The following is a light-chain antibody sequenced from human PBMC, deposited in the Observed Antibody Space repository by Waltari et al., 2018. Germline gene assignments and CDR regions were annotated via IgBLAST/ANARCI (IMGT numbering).Light chain of an antibody. J-gene: IGKJ2*01. CDR2: MAS. V-gene: IGKV1-5*03. Sequence: DIQMTQSPSTLSASVGDRVTISCRPSQSVGTWLAWYQQKPGKAPKLLIYMASSLESGVPSRFSGSGSGTEFTLTISSLQPDDFATYSCQQYSSFSTFGQGTKVDI. CDR1: QSVGTW. CDR3: QQYSSFST.